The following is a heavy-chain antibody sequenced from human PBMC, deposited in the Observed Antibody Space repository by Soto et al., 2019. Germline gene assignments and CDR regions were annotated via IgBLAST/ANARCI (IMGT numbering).Heavy chain of an antibody. CDR3: AHANALDYGDYWGPHY. CDR1: GFSLSTSGVG. CDR2: IYWDDDT. V-gene: IGHV2-5*02. Sequence: QITLKESGPTLVKPTQTLTLTCTFSGFSLSTSGVGVGWIRQPPGKALEWLAVIYWDDDTRYSPSLKSRLTTTQDTSKNQVGPTMTNVDPVDTATYYCAHANALDYGDYWGPHYWGQGTLVTVSS. D-gene: IGHD4-17*01. J-gene: IGHJ4*02.